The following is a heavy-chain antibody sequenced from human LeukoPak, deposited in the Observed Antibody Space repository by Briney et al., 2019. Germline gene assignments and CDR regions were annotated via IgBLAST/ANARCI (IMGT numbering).Heavy chain of an antibody. V-gene: IGHV3-30*04. D-gene: IGHD3-3*01. CDR2: FSYDENHK. CDR3: ARSYYDSGSRSGWFDR. Sequence: GGSLRLSCAASGFTFSNFAVHWVRQAPGKGLEWLTVFSYDENHKYYADSVKGRFSISRDKAKNTVYLQMDSLRPEDTALYYCARSYYDSGSRSGWFDRWGQGTLVTVSS. CDR1: GFTFSNFA. J-gene: IGHJ5*02.